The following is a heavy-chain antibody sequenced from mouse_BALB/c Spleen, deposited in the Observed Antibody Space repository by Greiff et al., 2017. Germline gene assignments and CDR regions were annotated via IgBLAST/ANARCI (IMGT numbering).Heavy chain of an antibody. Sequence: VQLQQSGPELVKPGASVKISCKASGYTFTDYNMHWVKQSHGKSLEWIGYIYPYNGGTGYNQKFKSKATLTVDNSSSTAYMELRSLTSEDSAVFYCARARAFGKDYFDYWGQGTTLTGSS. CDR3: ARARAFGKDYFDY. CDR1: GYTFTDYN. D-gene: IGHD3-1*01. CDR2: IYPYNGGT. J-gene: IGHJ2*01. V-gene: IGHV1S29*02.